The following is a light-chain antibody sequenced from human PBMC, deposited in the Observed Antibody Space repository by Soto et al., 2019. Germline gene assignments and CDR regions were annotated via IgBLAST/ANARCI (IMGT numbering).Light chain of an antibody. J-gene: IGKJ5*01. CDR1: QSISNNH. CDR3: EYYVSSPP. Sequence: VVLKQSPGTLSLYPGERVTLSCRASQSISNNHLAWYQQKPGQAPRLLIHGTSNRATGIPDRFSGSGSGTDFTLTFSRLEPEDFAVYYCEYYVSSPPFGHGRLPEIK. CDR2: GTS. V-gene: IGKV3-20*01.